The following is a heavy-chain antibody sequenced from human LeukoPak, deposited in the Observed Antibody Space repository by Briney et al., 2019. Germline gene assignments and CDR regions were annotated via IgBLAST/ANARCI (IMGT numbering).Heavy chain of an antibody. Sequence: ASVKVSCKASGGAFSSYAISWVRQAPGQGLEWMGRIIPILGIANYAQKFQGRVTMTRNTSISTAYMELSSLRSEDTAVYYCAREYRLRPYYYDSSGPLLGYWGQGTLATVSS. CDR2: IIPILGIA. J-gene: IGHJ4*02. V-gene: IGHV1-69*04. CDR3: AREYRLRPYYYDSSGPLLGY. CDR1: GGAFSSYA. D-gene: IGHD3-22*01.